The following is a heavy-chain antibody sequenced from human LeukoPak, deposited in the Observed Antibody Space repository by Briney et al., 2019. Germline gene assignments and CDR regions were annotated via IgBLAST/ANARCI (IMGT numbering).Heavy chain of an antibody. Sequence: GGSLRLSCAASGFTVSSNYMSWVRQAPGKGLEWVAVIWYDGSNKYYADSVKGRFTISRDNSKNTLYLQMNSLRAEDTAVYYCASTPTLAVAEDAFDIWGQGTMVTVSS. V-gene: IGHV3-33*08. D-gene: IGHD6-19*01. CDR3: ASTPTLAVAEDAFDI. CDR1: GFTVSSNY. J-gene: IGHJ3*02. CDR2: IWYDGSNK.